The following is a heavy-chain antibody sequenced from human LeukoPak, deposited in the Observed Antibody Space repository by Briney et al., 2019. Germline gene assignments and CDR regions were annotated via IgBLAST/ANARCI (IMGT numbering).Heavy chain of an antibody. V-gene: IGHV4-34*01. Sequence: SETLSLTCAVYGGSFSGYYWSWIRQPPGKGLEWIGEINHSGSTNYNPSLKSRVTISVDTSKNQFSLKLSSVTAADTAVYYCARDLGSGPYYYYGMDVWGQGTTVTVSS. CDR3: ARDLGSGPYYYYGMDV. CDR2: INHSGST. D-gene: IGHD3-10*01. CDR1: GGSFSGYY. J-gene: IGHJ6*02.